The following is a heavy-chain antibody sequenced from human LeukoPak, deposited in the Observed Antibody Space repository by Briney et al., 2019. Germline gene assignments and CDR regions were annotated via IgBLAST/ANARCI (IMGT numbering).Heavy chain of an antibody. V-gene: IGHV4-34*01. CDR3: ARASTSLRGMDV. CDR1: GESFSGYY. D-gene: IGHD3-16*01. CDR2: IDHSGST. J-gene: IGHJ6*02. Sequence: PSETLSLTCAVYGESFSGYYWNWIRQPPGRGLEWIGEIDHSGSTNYNPSLKSRVTVSVDTSKNQFSLKLSSVTAADTAVYYCARASTSLRGMDVWGQGTTVTVSS.